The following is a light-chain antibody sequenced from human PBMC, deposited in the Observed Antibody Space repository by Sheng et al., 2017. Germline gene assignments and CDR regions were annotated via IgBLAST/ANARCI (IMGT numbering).Light chain of an antibody. CDR2: AAS. CDR1: QSISNY. CDR3: QQSYNTPPYT. V-gene: IGKV1-39*01. Sequence: DIQMTQSPSSLSASVGDRVTITCRASQSISNYLNWYQQKPGKAPKLLIYAASSLQSGVPSRFSGSGSGTDFTLTISSLLPEDFATYYCQQSYNTPPYTFGQGTKLEIK. J-gene: IGKJ2*01.